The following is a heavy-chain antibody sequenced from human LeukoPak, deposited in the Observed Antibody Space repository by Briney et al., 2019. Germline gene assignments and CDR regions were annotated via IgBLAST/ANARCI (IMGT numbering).Heavy chain of an antibody. V-gene: IGHV3-74*01. J-gene: IGHJ4*02. Sequence: GGSLRLSCAASGFTFSSYWMHWVRRAPGKGLVWVSRIDSDGSSTSYADSAKGRFTISRDNAKNTLYLQMNSLRAEDTAVYYCASPGGNYALLGFGYWGQGTLVTVSS. CDR2: IDSDGSST. CDR1: GFTFSSYW. CDR3: ASPGGNYALLGFGY. D-gene: IGHD4-11*01.